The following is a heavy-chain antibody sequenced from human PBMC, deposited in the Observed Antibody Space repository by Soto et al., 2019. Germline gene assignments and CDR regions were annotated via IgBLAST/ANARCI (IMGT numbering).Heavy chain of an antibody. V-gene: IGHV1-18*01. J-gene: IGHJ6*02. CDR2: ISAYNGNT. Sequence: WASVKVSCKASGYTFTSYGISWVRQAPGQGLEWMGWISAYNGNTNYAQKLQGRVTMTTDTSTSTAYMELRSLRSDDTAVYYCASSKNYYYYYGMDVWGQGTTVTVSS. CDR1: GYTFTSYG. CDR3: ASSKNYYYYYGMDV.